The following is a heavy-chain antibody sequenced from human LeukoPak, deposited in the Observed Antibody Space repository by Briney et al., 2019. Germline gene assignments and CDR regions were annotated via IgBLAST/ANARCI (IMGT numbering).Heavy chain of an antibody. CDR1: GASVSSGSYY. CDR3: ARETKYCSGGSCYSDGLDI. D-gene: IGHD2-15*01. CDR2: MYYSGST. J-gene: IGHJ3*02. Sequence: SETLSLTCTVSGASVSSGSYYWSWIRQPPGKGLEWIGYMYYSGSTNYNPSLKSRVTISVDTSKKQFSLELSSVTAADTAVYHCARETKYCSGGSCYSDGLDIWGQGTMVTVSS. V-gene: IGHV4-61*01.